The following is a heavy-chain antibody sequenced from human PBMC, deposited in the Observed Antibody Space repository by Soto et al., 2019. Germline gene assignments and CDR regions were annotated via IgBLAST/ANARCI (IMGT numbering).Heavy chain of an antibody. CDR1: GFTFSSYG. CDR3: ARDPTEQQLVESWYYYYGMDV. D-gene: IGHD6-13*01. J-gene: IGHJ6*02. Sequence: GGSLRLSCAASGFTFSSYGMHWVRQAPGKGLEWVAVIWYDGSNKYYADSVKGRFTISRDNSKNTLYLQMNSLRAEDTAVYYCARDPTEQQLVESWYYYYGMDVWGQGTTVTVSS. CDR2: IWYDGSNK. V-gene: IGHV3-33*01.